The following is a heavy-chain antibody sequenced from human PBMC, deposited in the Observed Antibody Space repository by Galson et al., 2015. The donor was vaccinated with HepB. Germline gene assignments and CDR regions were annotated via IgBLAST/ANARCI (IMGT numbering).Heavy chain of an antibody. CDR2: ISSSSTTI. J-gene: IGHJ6*03. Sequence: SLRLSCAASGFTFSSYSMNWVRQAPGKGLEWVSYISSSSTTIYYADSVKGRFTISRDNAKNSLYLQMNSLRDEDTAVYYCARVPPGDYSYYYYYYMDVWGKGTTVTVSS. CDR3: ARVPPGDYSYYYYYYMDV. CDR1: GFTFSSYS. D-gene: IGHD4-11*01. V-gene: IGHV3-48*02.